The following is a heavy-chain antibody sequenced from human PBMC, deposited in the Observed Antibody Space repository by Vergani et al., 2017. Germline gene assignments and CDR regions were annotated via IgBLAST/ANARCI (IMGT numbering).Heavy chain of an antibody. D-gene: IGHD6-19*01. Sequence: EVQLVPSGAEVKKPVESLKISCKGSGYSFTSYWIGWVRQMPGKGLEWMGIIYPGDSDTRYSPSFQGQVTISADKSISTAYLQWSSLKASDTAMYYCARSAAVAGTWDDAFDIWGQGTMVTVSS. CDR2: IYPGDSDT. CDR1: GYSFTSYW. CDR3: ARSAAVAGTWDDAFDI. V-gene: IGHV5-51*03. J-gene: IGHJ3*02.